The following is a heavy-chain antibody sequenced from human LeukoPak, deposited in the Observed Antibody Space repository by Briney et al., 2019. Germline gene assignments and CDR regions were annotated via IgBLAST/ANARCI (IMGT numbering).Heavy chain of an antibody. J-gene: IGHJ4*02. D-gene: IGHD3-10*01. Sequence: GGSLRLSCAASGFTFSAFGMHWVRQAPGKGLEWVSTISGSGDNTYYADSVKGRFTISRDNSKNTLYLQMNSLRAEDTAVYYCAKVTYGSGTYGAFDYWGQGTLVTVSS. V-gene: IGHV3-23*01. CDR2: ISGSGDNT. CDR3: AKVTYGSGTYGAFDY. CDR1: GFTFSAFG.